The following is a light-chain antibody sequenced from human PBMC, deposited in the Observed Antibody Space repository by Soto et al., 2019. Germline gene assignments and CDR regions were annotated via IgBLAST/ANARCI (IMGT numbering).Light chain of an antibody. V-gene: IGKV3-20*01. CDR1: QSVRSNY. CDR3: QQYGSSIT. J-gene: IGKJ5*01. Sequence: EIVLTQSPGTLSLSPEERATLSCRASQSVRSNYLAWYQQKAGQAPRPLIFGASSRATGIPDRFSGSGSGTDFTLTISRLEPEDFAVYYCQQYGSSITFGQGTRLEIK. CDR2: GAS.